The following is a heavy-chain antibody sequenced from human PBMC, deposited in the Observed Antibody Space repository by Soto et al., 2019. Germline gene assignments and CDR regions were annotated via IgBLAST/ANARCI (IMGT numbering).Heavy chain of an antibody. CDR2: INPSAGTT. J-gene: IGHJ4*02. Sequence: QVQLVQSGAEVKKPGASVKVSCKASGYTFTNYFMHCLRQAPGQGLEWMGIINPSAGTTRFAQKFQGRVTMTRDTSTSTLYMGLSSLRSDDTAVYYCARGPHIAVDHYKKYYFDYWGQGTQVTVSS. CDR3: ARGPHIAVDHYKKYYFDY. V-gene: IGHV1-46*01. D-gene: IGHD2-15*01. CDR1: GYTFTNYF.